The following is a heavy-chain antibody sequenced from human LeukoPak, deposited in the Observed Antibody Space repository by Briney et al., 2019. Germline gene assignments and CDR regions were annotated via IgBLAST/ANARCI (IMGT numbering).Heavy chain of an antibody. J-gene: IGHJ4*02. V-gene: IGHV1-18*01. CDR2: VSAYNGAT. D-gene: IGHD3-22*01. Sequence: ASVKVSCKASGYTFTSYAINWVRQAPGQGLEWMGWVSAYNGATKYAQKFQGRVTMATDTPTSTAYMELRSLRSDDTAVYYCARVDLYWDSSGYSQAANDYWGQGTLVTVSS. CDR1: GYTFTSYA. CDR3: ARVDLYWDSSGYSQAANDY.